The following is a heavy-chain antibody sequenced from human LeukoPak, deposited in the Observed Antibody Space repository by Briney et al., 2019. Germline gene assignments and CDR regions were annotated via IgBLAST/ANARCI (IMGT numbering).Heavy chain of an antibody. V-gene: IGHV3-7*01. CDR2: IKQDGSEK. CDR1: GLTFSSYW. CDR3: ARDFSVATTDY. D-gene: IGHD5-12*01. J-gene: IGHJ4*02. Sequence: PGGSLRLSCAASGLTFSSYWMSWVRQAPGKGLEWVANIKQDGSEKYYVDSVKGRFTISRDNAKNSLYLQMNSLRAEDTAVYYCARDFSVATTDYWGQGTLVTVSS.